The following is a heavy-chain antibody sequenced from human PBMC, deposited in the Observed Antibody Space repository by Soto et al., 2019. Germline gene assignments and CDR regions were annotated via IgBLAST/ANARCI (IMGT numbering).Heavy chain of an antibody. V-gene: IGHV4-4*02. CDR3: ARKEYGDYRRFDP. D-gene: IGHD4-17*01. J-gene: IGHJ5*02. CDR2: IYHSGST. CDR1: GGSISSSNW. Sequence: QVPLQESGPGLVKPSGTLSLTCAVSGGSISSSNWWSWVRQPPGKGLEWIGEIYHSGSTNYNPSLKRRVTISVDKSKNQFSLKLTSVTAADTAVYYCARKEYGDYRRFDPWGQGTLVTVSS.